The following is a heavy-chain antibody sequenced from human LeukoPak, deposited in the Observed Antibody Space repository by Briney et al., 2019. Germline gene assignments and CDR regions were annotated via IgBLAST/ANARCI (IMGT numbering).Heavy chain of an antibody. D-gene: IGHD1-26*01. Sequence: GESLKISCQGSEYSFATYWIAWLRQMPGKGLEWMGIIYPSDSDTRYSPSFQGQVTISADKSIKTAYLQWSSLKALDTAMYYCARPLQGIVGATGLDYWGQGTLVTVSS. V-gene: IGHV5-51*01. J-gene: IGHJ4*02. CDR1: EYSFATYW. CDR2: IYPSDSDT. CDR3: ARPLQGIVGATGLDY.